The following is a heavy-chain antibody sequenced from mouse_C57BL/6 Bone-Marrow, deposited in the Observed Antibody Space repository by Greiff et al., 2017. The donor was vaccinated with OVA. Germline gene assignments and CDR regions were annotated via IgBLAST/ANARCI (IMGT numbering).Heavy chain of an antibody. CDR1: GFTFSSYA. D-gene: IGHD1-1*01. CDR2: ISSGGDYI. CDR3: TREGGLLLFAY. Sequence: EVQLQQSGEGLLKPGGSLKLSCAASGFTFSSYAMSWVRQTPEKRLEWVAYISSGGDYIYYADTVKGRFTISRDNARNTLYLQMSSLKSEDTAMYYCTREGGLLLFAYWGQGTLVTVSA. J-gene: IGHJ3*01. V-gene: IGHV5-9-1*02.